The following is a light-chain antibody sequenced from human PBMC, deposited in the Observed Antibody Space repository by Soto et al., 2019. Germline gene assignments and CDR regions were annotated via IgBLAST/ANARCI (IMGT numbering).Light chain of an antibody. CDR1: QSITNY. Sequence: DIQMTQSPSSLSASVGDRVTITCWASQSITNYLSWYQQKPGKAPELLIYDSSTLRSGVPSRFSGSGSGTDFTLTISSLQPEDFATYYCQQSYNAPRTFGQGTKLG. J-gene: IGKJ2*01. V-gene: IGKV1-39*01. CDR3: QQSYNAPRT. CDR2: DSS.